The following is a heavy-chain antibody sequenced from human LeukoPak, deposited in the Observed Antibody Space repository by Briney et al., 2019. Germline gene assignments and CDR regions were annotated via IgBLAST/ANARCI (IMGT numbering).Heavy chain of an antibody. Sequence: SETLSLTCAVYGGSFSGYYWSWIRQPPGKGLEWIGEINHSGSTNYNPSLKSRVTISVDTSKNQFSLKLSSVTAADAAVYYCAREAWGLRVDPWGQGTLVTVSS. CDR2: INHSGST. V-gene: IGHV4-34*01. D-gene: IGHD2-21*01. CDR1: GGSFSGYY. J-gene: IGHJ5*02. CDR3: AREAWGLRVDP.